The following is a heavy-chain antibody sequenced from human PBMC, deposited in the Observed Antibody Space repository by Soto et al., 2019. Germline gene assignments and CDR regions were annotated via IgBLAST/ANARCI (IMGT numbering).Heavy chain of an antibody. V-gene: IGHV3-49*03. CDR3: TREGSRITGTTRYFDY. CDR1: GFTFGDYA. CDR2: IRSKAYGGTT. D-gene: IGHD1-7*01. J-gene: IGHJ4*02. Sequence: GGSLRLSCTASGFTFGDYAMSWFRQAPGKGLEWVGFIRSKAYGGTTEYAASVKGRFTISRDDSKSIAYLQMNSLKTEDTAVYYCTREGSRITGTTRYFDYWGQGTLVTVSS.